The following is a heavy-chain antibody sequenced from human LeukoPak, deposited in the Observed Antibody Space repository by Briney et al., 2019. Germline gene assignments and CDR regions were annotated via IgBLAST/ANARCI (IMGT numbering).Heavy chain of an antibody. CDR3: ARDLGHYDILTGYYAGGPVDY. CDR1: GGTFSSYA. J-gene: IGHJ4*02. CDR2: IIPILGIA. V-gene: IGHV1-69*04. D-gene: IGHD3-9*01. Sequence: GASVKVSCKASGGTFSSYAISWVRQAPGQGLEWMGRIIPILGIANYAQKFQGRVTITADKSTSTAYMELSSLRSEDTAVYYCARDLGHYDILTGYYAGGPVDYRGQGTLVTVSS.